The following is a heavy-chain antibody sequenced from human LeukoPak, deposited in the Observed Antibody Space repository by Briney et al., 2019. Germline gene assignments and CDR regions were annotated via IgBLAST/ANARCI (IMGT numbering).Heavy chain of an antibody. D-gene: IGHD3-10*02. Sequence: GGSLRLSCSASGFTFSSYAMHWVRQAPGKGLEYVSGISNNGGSTYYADSVKGRFTISRDNAKNTLYLQMNSLRVEDTAVYYCARMLSKDYFDSWGQGALVTVSS. CDR2: ISNNGGST. CDR3: ARMLSKDYFDS. CDR1: GFTFSSYA. V-gene: IGHV3-64*04. J-gene: IGHJ4*02.